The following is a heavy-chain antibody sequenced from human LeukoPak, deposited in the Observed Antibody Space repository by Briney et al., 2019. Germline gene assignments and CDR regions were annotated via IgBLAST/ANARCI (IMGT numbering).Heavy chain of an antibody. CDR2: IYYSGST. J-gene: IGHJ5*02. Sequence: SETLSLTCTVSGGSISSYYWSWIRQPPGKGLEWIGYIYYSGSTSYNPSLKSRVTISVDTSKNQFSLKLSSVTAADTAVYYCARDSAWSWFDPWGQGTLVTVSS. D-gene: IGHD2-15*01. CDR3: ARDSAWSWFDP. CDR1: GGSISSYY. V-gene: IGHV4-59*01.